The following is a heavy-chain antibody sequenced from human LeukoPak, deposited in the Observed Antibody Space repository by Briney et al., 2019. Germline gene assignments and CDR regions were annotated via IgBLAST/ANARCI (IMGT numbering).Heavy chain of an antibody. Sequence: SETLSLTCAVYGGSFSGYYWSWIRQPPGKGLEWIGEINHSGSTNYNPSLKSRVTISVDTSKHQFSLKLSSVTAADTAVYYCARAGAATVTTIHFQHWGQGTLVTVSS. CDR1: GGSFSGYY. V-gene: IGHV4-34*01. J-gene: IGHJ1*01. CDR3: ARAGAATVTTIHFQH. D-gene: IGHD4-17*01. CDR2: INHSGST.